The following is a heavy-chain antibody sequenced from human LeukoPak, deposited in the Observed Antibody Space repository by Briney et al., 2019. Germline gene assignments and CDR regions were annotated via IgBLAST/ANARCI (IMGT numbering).Heavy chain of an antibody. CDR1: GFTLSSYW. CDR2: IKQDGSEK. D-gene: IGHD2-2*01. CDR3: AGERGGYCSSTSCKKLKAFDY. V-gene: IGHV3-7*01. J-gene: IGHJ4*02. Sequence: GGSLSLSCAASGFTLSSYWMSWVRPAAGKGLEWVANIKQDGSEKYYVDSVKGRFTISRDNAKNSLYLQMNSLRAEDTAVYYCAGERGGYCSSTSCKKLKAFDYWGQGTLVTVSS.